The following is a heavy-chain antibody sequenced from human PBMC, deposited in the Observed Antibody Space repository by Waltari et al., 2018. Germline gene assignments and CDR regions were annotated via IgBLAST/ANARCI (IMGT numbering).Heavy chain of an antibody. D-gene: IGHD2-21*02. CDR2: IRYDGSNK. J-gene: IGHJ4*02. CDR1: GFTFSSYG. Sequence: QVQLVESGGGVVQPGGSLRLSCAASGFTFSSYGMHWVRQAPGKGLEWVAFIRYDGSNKYYADSVKGRFTISRDNSKNTLYLQMNSLRAEDTAVYYCAKNPHYGGNSGSAYFDYWGQGTLVTVSS. CDR3: AKNPHYGGNSGSAYFDY. V-gene: IGHV3-30*02.